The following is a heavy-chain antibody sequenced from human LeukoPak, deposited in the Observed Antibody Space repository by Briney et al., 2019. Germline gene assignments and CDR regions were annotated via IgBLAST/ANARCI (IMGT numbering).Heavy chain of an antibody. V-gene: IGHV3-30*02. Sequence: PGGSLRLSCAASGLTFSSYGVHWVRQAPHKGLEWVAFIPYDGSNEYYADSVKGRFTISRDNSNNTLYLQMNSLSGEDTAVYYCCGDFDYWGQGTLVTVSS. CDR1: GLTFSSYG. CDR2: IPYDGSNE. J-gene: IGHJ4*02. D-gene: IGHD2-21*01. CDR3: CGDFDY.